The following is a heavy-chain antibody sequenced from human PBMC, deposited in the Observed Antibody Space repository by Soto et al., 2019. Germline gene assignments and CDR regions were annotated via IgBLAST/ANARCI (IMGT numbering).Heavy chain of an antibody. J-gene: IGHJ4*02. Sequence: SETLSLTCTVSGGSISSYYWSWTRQPPGKGLEWIGYIYYSGSTNYNPSLKSRVTISVDTSKNQFSLKLSSVTAADTAVYYCARVGAGTTDYWGQGTLVTVSS. CDR1: GGSISSYY. CDR3: ARVGAGTTDY. V-gene: IGHV4-59*01. D-gene: IGHD1-7*01. CDR2: IYYSGST.